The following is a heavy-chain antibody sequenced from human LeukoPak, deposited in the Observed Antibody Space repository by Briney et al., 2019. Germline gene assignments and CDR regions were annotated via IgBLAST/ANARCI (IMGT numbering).Heavy chain of an antibody. CDR2: INHSGST. J-gene: IGHJ4*02. Sequence: SETLSLTCAVYGGSFSGYYWSWIRQPPGKGLEWIGEINHSGSTNYNPSLKSRVTISVDTSKNQSSLKLSSVTAADTAVYYCARVGRLGELSYWGQGTLVTVSS. CDR1: GGSFSGYY. CDR3: ARVGRLGELSY. V-gene: IGHV4-34*01. D-gene: IGHD3-16*02.